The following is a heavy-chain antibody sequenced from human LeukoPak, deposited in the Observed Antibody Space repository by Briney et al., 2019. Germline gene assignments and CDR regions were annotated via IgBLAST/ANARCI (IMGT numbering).Heavy chain of an antibody. V-gene: IGHV4-31*03. D-gene: IGHD2-2*01. CDR2: IYYTGST. Sequence: SETLSLTCTVSGGSISSGGYYWSWIRQHPGKGLEWLGYIYYTGSTYYSPSLKSRVTISLDTSNSQFSLKLNSVTAADTAVYYCARAVEPALGFDPWGQGTLVTVSS. J-gene: IGHJ5*02. CDR1: GGSISSGGYY. CDR3: ARAVEPALGFDP.